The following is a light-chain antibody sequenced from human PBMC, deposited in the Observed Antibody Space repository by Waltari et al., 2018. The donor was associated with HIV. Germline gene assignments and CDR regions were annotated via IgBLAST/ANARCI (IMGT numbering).Light chain of an antibody. Sequence: QTVVTQEPSLTVAPGGTVTLTCASSAGDVTSEHYPSWFHLKPGQAPRTLIYDTSDRHSSTPARFSGSLLGGKAALTLSGAQPDDEADYFCLLAFRGPRVFGEGTRLTVL. CDR2: DTS. CDR3: LLAFRGPRV. CDR1: AGDVTSEHY. V-gene: IGLV7-46*01. J-gene: IGLJ2*01.